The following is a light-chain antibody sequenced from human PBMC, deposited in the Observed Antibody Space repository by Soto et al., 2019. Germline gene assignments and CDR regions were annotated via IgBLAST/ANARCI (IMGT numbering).Light chain of an antibody. J-gene: IGKJ2*01. V-gene: IGKV1-17*01. Sequence: DIPMTQSPSSLSASVGDRVTITCLASQDIRNDLGWFQQIPGKAPKRLIYDASNLQSGVPSRFGGSGSGTEFTLTVSSLQPEDFATYYCLQYNSYPHTFGQGTKLEIK. CDR2: DAS. CDR1: QDIRND. CDR3: LQYNSYPHT.